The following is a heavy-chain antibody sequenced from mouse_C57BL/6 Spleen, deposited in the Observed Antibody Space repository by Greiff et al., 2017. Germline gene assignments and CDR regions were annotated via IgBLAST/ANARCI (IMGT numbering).Heavy chain of an antibody. CDR1: GYTFTDYY. J-gene: IGHJ2*01. Sequence: EVQLQQSGPELVKPGASVKISCKASGYTFTDYYMNWVKQSHGKSLEWIGDINPNNGGTSYNQKFKGKATLTVDKSSSTAYMELRSLTSEDSAVYYCARSRILPGDYWGQGTTLTVSS. V-gene: IGHV1-26*01. CDR3: ARSRILPGDY. CDR2: INPNNGGT.